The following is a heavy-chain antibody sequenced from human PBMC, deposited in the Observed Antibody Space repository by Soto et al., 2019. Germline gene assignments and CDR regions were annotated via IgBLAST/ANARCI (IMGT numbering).Heavy chain of an antibody. Sequence: QITLKESGPTLVKSTQTLTLTCSFSGFSLTTDGEGVGWVRQSPGEALEWLALIYWDGDERYSPSLKTRLTITKDISRNQVVLVMTNMEPVDTGTYFCAHSRNLITEDAQVGDFDYWGQGT. V-gene: IGHV2-5*02. CDR3: AHSRNLITEDAQVGDFDY. D-gene: IGHD1-26*01. CDR2: IYWDGDE. CDR1: GFSLTTDGEG. J-gene: IGHJ4*02.